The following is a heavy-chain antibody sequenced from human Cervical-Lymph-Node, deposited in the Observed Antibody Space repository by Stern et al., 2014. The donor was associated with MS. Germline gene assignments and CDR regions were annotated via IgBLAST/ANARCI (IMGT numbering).Heavy chain of an antibody. V-gene: IGHV4-59*01. CDR3: ARATGAATAVLH. Sequence: QLQLQESGPGLVKPSATLSLTCSVSGGSINPYFWTWIRQSPGPGPEWIGYISYSGITPYNPSLESRVTVSLDASKNQISLKLNSVTTADTAVYYCARATGAATAVLHWGQGTLVTVSS. CDR1: GGSINPYF. D-gene: IGHD1-14*01. J-gene: IGHJ4*02. CDR2: ISYSGIT.